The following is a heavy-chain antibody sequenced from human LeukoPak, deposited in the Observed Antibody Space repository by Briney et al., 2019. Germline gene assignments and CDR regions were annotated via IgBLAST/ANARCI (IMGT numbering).Heavy chain of an antibody. J-gene: IGHJ4*02. CDR2: IKQDGSEK. CDR1: GFTFSSYW. Sequence: GGSLRLSCAASGFTFSSYWMSWVRQAPGKGLEWVANIKQDGSEKYYVDSVKGRFTISRDNAKNSLYLQMISLRAEDTAVYYCARAGSMHSSGWYSFYWGQGTLVTVSS. CDR3: ARAGSMHSSGWYSFY. V-gene: IGHV3-7*01. D-gene: IGHD6-19*01.